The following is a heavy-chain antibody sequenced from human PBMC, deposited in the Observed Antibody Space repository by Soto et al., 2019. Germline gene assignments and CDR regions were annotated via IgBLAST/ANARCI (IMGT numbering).Heavy chain of an antibody. CDR3: ARRRDYGVIS. Sequence: SETLSLTCTVSGGSISSSSSYGGWIRQPPGKGLEWVGSIYYRGSTYYNPSLGSRVTISVDTSKNQFSLKLSSVTAAGTAVYYCARRRDYGVISWGQGTLVTVSS. V-gene: IGHV4-39*01. CDR2: IYYRGST. CDR1: GGSISSSSSY. J-gene: IGHJ4*02. D-gene: IGHD4-17*01.